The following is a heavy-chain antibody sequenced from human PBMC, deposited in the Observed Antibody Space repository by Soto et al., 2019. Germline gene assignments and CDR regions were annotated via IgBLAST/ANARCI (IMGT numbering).Heavy chain of an antibody. Sequence: SETLSLTCTVSGGFITTGGTYWGCMRLHPGKGLEWIGNIYHSCTTYYNQSLKSRLTISVDTSKNHFSLMVDSVTTADTAVYYCAMPRLQVLYGKPYSESWAQGTLVTVSS. J-gene: IGHJ5*02. CDR2: IYHSCTT. D-gene: IGHD2-2*02. CDR1: GGFITTGGTY. CDR3: AMPRLQVLYGKPYSES. V-gene: IGHV4-31*03.